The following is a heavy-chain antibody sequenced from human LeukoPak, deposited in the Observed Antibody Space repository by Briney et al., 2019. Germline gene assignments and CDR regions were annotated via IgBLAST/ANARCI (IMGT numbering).Heavy chain of an antibody. Sequence: GGSLRLSCAASGFTFSSYAMSWVRQAPGKGLEWVSTISAGGGSSYYANFVRGRFSISRDNSKNTLYLQRSSRRAEDTAVYYCAKVPAADRYFDYGGQGTVVTVS. V-gene: IGHV3-23*01. J-gene: IGHJ4*02. CDR2: ISAGGGSS. D-gene: IGHD6-25*01. CDR3: AKVPAADRYFDY. CDR1: GFTFSSYA.